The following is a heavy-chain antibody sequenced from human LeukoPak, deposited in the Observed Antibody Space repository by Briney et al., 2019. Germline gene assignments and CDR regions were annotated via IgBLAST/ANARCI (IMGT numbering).Heavy chain of an antibody. D-gene: IGHD4-17*01. V-gene: IGHV3-21*01. J-gene: IGHJ3*02. CDR2: ISSSSSYI. Sequence: GGSLRLSCAASGFTFSRYSMNWVRQAPGKGLEWVSSISSSSSYIYYADSVKGPFTISRDNAKTSLYLQMNSLRAEDTAVYYCARDRLIYGDYGDAFDIWGQGTMVTVSS. CDR1: GFTFSRYS. CDR3: ARDRLIYGDYGDAFDI.